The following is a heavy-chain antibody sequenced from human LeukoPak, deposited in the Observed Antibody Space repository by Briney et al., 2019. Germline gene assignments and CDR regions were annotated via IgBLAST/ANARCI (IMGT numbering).Heavy chain of an antibody. D-gene: IGHD2-21*02. Sequence: SETLSLTCTVSGGSISSSSYYWGWIRQPPGKGLEWIGSIYYSGSTYYNPSLKSRVTISVDTSKNQFSLKLSSVTAADTAVYYCARRRRLPHFDYWGQGTLVTVSS. V-gene: IGHV4-39*07. J-gene: IGHJ4*02. CDR2: IYYSGST. CDR1: GGSISSSSYY. CDR3: ARRRRLPHFDY.